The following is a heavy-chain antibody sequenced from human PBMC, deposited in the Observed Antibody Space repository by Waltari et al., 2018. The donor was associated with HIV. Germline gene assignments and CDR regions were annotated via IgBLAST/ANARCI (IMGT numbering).Heavy chain of an antibody. CDR1: GDTFRTYT. Sequence: QVQLVQSGAEVKKPGSSVKVSCRASGDTFRTYTISWVRQAPGQGLEGMGGSTPIFKTTKYAQKFQGRVTLTADESTRTTYMELTSLRSDDTAMYYCARNGDYAPAYWGQGTLVTVSS. CDR3: ARNGDYAPAY. V-gene: IGHV1-69*01. CDR2: STPIFKTT. J-gene: IGHJ4*02. D-gene: IGHD4-17*01.